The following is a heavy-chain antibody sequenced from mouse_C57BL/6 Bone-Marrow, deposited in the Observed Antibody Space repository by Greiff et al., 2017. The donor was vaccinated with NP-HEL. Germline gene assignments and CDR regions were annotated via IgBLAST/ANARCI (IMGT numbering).Heavy chain of an antibody. J-gene: IGHJ3*01. CDR1: GYSITSDY. D-gene: IGHD2-5*01. CDR2: ISYSGST. Sequence: VKLMESGPGLAKPSQTLSLTCSVTGYSITSDYWNWIRKFPGNKLEYMGYISYSGSTYYNPSLNSRISITRDTSKNQYYLPLTSVTTEDTATYYCARWSYSNYEAWFAYWGQGTLVTVSA. V-gene: IGHV3-8*01. CDR3: ARWSYSNYEAWFAY.